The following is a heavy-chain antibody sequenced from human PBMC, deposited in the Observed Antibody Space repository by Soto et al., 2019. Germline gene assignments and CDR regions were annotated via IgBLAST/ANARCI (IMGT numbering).Heavy chain of an antibody. V-gene: IGHV4-4*02. J-gene: IGHJ5*02. Sequence: QVQLQESGPGLVKPSGPLSPTYAVPGGSSRISTWGGGARQPPGRGRGGFGENYNSGGTNYNPSLKSRVTISVDKSKNQFSLKLSSVTAADTAVYYCARRGYSSSWYYYWFDPWGQGTLVTVSS. CDR1: GGSSRISTW. CDR2: NYNSGGT. CDR3: ARRGYSSSWYYYWFDP. D-gene: IGHD6-13*01.